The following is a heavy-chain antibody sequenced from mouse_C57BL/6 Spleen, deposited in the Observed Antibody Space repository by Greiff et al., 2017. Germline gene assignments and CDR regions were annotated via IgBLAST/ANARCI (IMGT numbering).Heavy chain of an antibody. Sequence: QVQLQQSGPELVKPGASVKISCKASGYAFSSSWMNWVKQRPGKGLEWIGRIYPGDGDTNYNGKFKGKATLTADKSSSTAYMQLSSLTSEDSAVXFCARKGDYGSHAMDYWGQGTSVTVSS. D-gene: IGHD1-1*01. CDR3: ARKGDYGSHAMDY. V-gene: IGHV1-82*01. J-gene: IGHJ4*01. CDR1: GYAFSSSW. CDR2: IYPGDGDT.